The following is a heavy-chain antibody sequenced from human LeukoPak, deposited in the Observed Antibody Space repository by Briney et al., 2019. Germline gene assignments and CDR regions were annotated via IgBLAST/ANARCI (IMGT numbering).Heavy chain of an antibody. CDR2: IWYDGSKK. V-gene: IGHV3-33*01. CDR1: GFTLTTYD. D-gene: IGHD3-10*01. Sequence: GGSLRLSCAASGFTLTTYDTHWLRQAPGKGLEWVAVIWYDGSKKFYGDSVKGRFTVSRDTSENTMYLQMNTLRAEDTAVYYCARDGGSGIDYWGQGTLVTVYS. CDR3: ARDGGSGIDY. J-gene: IGHJ4*02.